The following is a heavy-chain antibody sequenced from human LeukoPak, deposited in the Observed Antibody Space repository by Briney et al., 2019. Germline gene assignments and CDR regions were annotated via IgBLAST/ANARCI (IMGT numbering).Heavy chain of an antibody. V-gene: IGHV4-39*01. D-gene: IGHD5-12*01. J-gene: IGHJ4*02. CDR1: GDSISSSSYY. Sequence: SETLSLTCTVSGDSISSSSYYWGWIRQPQGKGLEWIGSIYCSGSTYYNPSLKSRVTISVDTSKHQFSLKLSSVTAADTAVYYCARQTEWLRLLSFDYWGQGTLVTVSS. CDR2: IYCSGST. CDR3: ARQTEWLRLLSFDY.